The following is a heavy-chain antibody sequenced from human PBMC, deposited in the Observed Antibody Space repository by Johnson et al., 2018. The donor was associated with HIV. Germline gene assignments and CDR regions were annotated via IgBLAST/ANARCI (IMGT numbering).Heavy chain of an antibody. J-gene: IGHJ3*02. CDR2: IYSGGST. V-gene: IGHV3-53*01. D-gene: IGHD1-26*01. CDR3: STDVPGGPYYNAFDI. Sequence: VQLVESGGGLIQPGGSLRLSCAASGFTVSSNYMSWVRQAPGKGLAWVSVIYSGGSTYYADSVKGRFTISRDDSKNTAYLQMNSLKTEDTAVYYCSTDVPGGPYYNAFDIWGQGTMVTVSS. CDR1: GFTVSSNY.